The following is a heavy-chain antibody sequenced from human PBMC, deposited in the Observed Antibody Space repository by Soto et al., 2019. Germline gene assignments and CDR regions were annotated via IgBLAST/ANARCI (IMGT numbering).Heavy chain of an antibody. Sequence: GGSLRLSCAASGFTFSRYSMAWVRQAPGKGLEWVSVITGSGATIYYADSVKGRFSISRDNSKSTVYLHMDSLRAEDTAVYYCAKEPPYCGGDCHVLLDFWGQGTLVTVSS. CDR3: AKEPPYCGGDCHVLLDF. V-gene: IGHV3-23*01. CDR1: GFTFSRYS. J-gene: IGHJ4*02. CDR2: ITGSGATI. D-gene: IGHD2-21*02.